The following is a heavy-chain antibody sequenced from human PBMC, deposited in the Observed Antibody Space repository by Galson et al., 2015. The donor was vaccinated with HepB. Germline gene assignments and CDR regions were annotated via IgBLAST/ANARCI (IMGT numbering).Heavy chain of an antibody. J-gene: IGHJ6*02. Sequence: ETLSLTCAVYGGSFSGYYWSWIRQPPGKGLEWIGEINHSGSTNYNPSLKSRVTISVDTSKNQFSLKLSSVTAADTAVYYCAPRGLPDDHYYYYGMDVWGQGTTVTVSS. D-gene: IGHD3/OR15-3a*01. V-gene: IGHV4-34*01. CDR2: INHSGST. CDR3: APRGLPDDHYYYYGMDV. CDR1: GGSFSGYY.